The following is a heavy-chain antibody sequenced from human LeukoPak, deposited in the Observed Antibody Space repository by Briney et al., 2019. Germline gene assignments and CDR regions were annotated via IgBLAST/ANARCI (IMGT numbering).Heavy chain of an antibody. CDR2: INTNTGNP. D-gene: IGHD6-13*01. CDR3: ARGRGAAGTRTYYFDY. CDR1: GYTFTSFS. Sequence: ASVKVSCKASGYTFTSFSMNWVRQAPGQGLEWMGWINTNTGNPTYAQGITGRFVFSLDTSVSTAYLQISSLKADDTAVYYCARGRGAAGTRTYYFDYWGRGTLVTVSS. J-gene: IGHJ4*02. V-gene: IGHV7-4-1*02.